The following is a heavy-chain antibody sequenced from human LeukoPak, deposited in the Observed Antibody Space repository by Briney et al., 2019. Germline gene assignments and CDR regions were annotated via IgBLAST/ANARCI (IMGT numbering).Heavy chain of an antibody. CDR1: GGSITINNYY. V-gene: IGHV4-39*01. J-gene: IGHJ4*02. Sequence: PSETLSLTCTVSGGSITINNYYWAWIRQPPGQGLEWIGSIVYSGSTYYSPSLKSRVTISVDTSKNQFSLNLISVTAADTAVYYCARHEVNPNFDYWGQGTLVTVSS. CDR3: ARHEVNPNFDY. CDR2: IVYSGST.